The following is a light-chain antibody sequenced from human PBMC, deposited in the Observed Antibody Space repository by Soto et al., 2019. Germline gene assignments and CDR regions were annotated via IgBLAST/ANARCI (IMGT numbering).Light chain of an antibody. V-gene: IGLV2-8*01. J-gene: IGLJ1*01. CDR3: LAYAGRTTLV. Sequence: QSVLTQPPSAAGGPGQSGRIACTWSSRDIGGYDFVSWYQQYPGKAPQLIISEVNQRPSGVPDRFSGSKSGNTASLTISGLQSEDEADYYCLAYAGRTTLVFGTGTKVTVL. CDR1: SRDIGGYDF. CDR2: EVN.